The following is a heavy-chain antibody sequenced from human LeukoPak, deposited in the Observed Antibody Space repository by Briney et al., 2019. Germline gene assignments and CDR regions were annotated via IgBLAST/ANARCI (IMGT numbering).Heavy chain of an antibody. D-gene: IGHD3-22*01. V-gene: IGHV1-18*01. J-gene: IGHJ3*02. Sequence: ASVKVSCKASGYTFTSYGISWVRQAPGRGLEWMGWISAYNGNTNYAQKLQGRVTMTTDTSTSTANMELRSLRSDDTAVYYCARDRKYYYDSSGLDIWGQGTMVTVSS. CDR1: GYTFTSYG. CDR2: ISAYNGNT. CDR3: ARDRKYYYDSSGLDI.